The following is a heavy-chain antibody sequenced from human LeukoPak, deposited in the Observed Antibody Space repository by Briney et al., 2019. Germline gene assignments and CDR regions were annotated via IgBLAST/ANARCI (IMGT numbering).Heavy chain of an antibody. D-gene: IGHD3-10*01. J-gene: IGHJ4*02. V-gene: IGHV1-2*02. Sequence: ASVKVSCKASGYTFTGYYMHWVRQAPGQGLEWMGWINPNSGGTNYAQKFQGRVTITADKSTSTAYMELSSLRSEDTAVYYCARGRFGDVAYFDYWGQGTLVTVSS. CDR2: INPNSGGT. CDR1: GYTFTGYY. CDR3: ARGRFGDVAYFDY.